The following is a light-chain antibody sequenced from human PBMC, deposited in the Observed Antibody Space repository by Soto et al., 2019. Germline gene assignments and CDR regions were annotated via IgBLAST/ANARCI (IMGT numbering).Light chain of an antibody. V-gene: IGLV4-69*01. CDR3: QTWGTGIVV. Sequence: QAVVTQSPSASASLGASVKLTCTLSSAHSTYAIAWHQQQPEKGPRYLMKVNSGGSHTKGDGIPDRFSGSSSGAERYLTISSLQSEDEADYYCQTWGTGIVVFGGGTKVTVL. J-gene: IGLJ2*01. CDR1: SAHSTYA. CDR2: VNSGGSH.